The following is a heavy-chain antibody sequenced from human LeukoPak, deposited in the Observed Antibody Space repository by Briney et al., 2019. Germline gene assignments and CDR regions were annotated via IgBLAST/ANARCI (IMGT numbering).Heavy chain of an antibody. Sequence: ASVKVSCKASGYTFTGYYMHWVRQAPGQGLEWMGWINPNSGGTNYAQKFQGRVTMTRDTSISTAYMELSKLRSDDTAVYYCARVPIAARPGTTFDPWGQGTLVTVSS. CDR1: GYTFTGYY. CDR2: INPNSGGT. CDR3: ARVPIAARPGTTFDP. V-gene: IGHV1-2*02. J-gene: IGHJ5*02. D-gene: IGHD6-6*01.